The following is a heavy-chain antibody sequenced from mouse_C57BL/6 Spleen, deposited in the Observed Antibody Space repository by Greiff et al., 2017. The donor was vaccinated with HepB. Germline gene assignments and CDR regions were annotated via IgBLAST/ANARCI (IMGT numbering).Heavy chain of an antibody. CDR1: GFTFSDYY. Sequence: EVMLVESEGGLVQPGSSMKLSCTASGFTFSDYYMAWVRQVPEKGLEWVANINYDGSSTYYLDSLKSRFIISRDNAKNILYLQMSSLKSEDTATYYCARLANWAYWYFDVWGTGTTVTVSS. CDR3: ARLANWAYWYFDV. V-gene: IGHV5-16*01. CDR2: INYDGSST. D-gene: IGHD4-1*01. J-gene: IGHJ1*03.